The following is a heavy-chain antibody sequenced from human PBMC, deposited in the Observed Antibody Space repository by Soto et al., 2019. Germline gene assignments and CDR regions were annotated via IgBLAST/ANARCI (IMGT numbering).Heavy chain of an antibody. Sequence: TLSLTCSVSSDSMNMGCYYWSWIRQHPGKGLEWMGYIYSNGDTYYNPSLKSRVTISVDTSKNQSSLNLTSVPAADTAVYYCARRGGSSSGYYYYAMDVWGQGTTVTVSS. V-gene: IGHV4-31*03. CDR1: SDSMNMGCYY. J-gene: IGHJ6*02. D-gene: IGHD6-6*01. CDR2: IYSNGDT. CDR3: ARRGGSSSGYYYYAMDV.